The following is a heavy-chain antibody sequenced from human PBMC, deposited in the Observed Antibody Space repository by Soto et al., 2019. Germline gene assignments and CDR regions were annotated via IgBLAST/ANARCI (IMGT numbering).Heavy chain of an antibody. CDR3: ARTHYSSIPYYYYYGMDV. CDR2: IYYSGST. Sequence: SETLSLTCTVSGGSISSYYWSWIRQPPGKGLEWIGYIYYSGSTNYNPSLKSRVTISVDTSKNQFSLKLSSVTAADTAVYYCARTHYSSIPYYYYYGMDVWGQGTTVTVS. J-gene: IGHJ6*02. V-gene: IGHV4-59*01. D-gene: IGHD6-13*01. CDR1: GGSISSYY.